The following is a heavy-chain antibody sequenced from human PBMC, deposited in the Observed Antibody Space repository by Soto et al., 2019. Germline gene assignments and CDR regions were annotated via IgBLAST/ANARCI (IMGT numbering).Heavy chain of an antibody. CDR1: GDSVTFGPHY. CDR2: IFFTGAT. V-gene: IGHV4-61*01. J-gene: IGHJ6*02. CDR3: ARGRSDSAGSRLGRRMDV. Sequence: QVQLQESGPGLVKPSETLSLICVVSGDSVTFGPHYWTWIRQPPGKGLEWIGHIFFTGATNYSPSLKSRVTTSVDTSKSQFSLNLTSVTAADSAIYYCARGRSDSAGSRLGRRMDVWGQGTTVTVSS. D-gene: IGHD3-10*01.